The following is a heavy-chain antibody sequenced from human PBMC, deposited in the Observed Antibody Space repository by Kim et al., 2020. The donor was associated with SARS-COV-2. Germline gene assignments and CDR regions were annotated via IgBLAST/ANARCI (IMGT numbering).Heavy chain of an antibody. CDR2: IYYSGST. D-gene: IGHD3-3*01. CDR1: GGSISSSSYY. V-gene: IGHV4-39*07. CDR3: ARDNLLDFWSAMTYWFDP. J-gene: IGHJ5*02. Sequence: SETLSLTCTVSGGSISSSSYYWGWIRQPPGKGLEWIGSIYYSGSTYYNPSLKSRVTISVDTSKNQFSLKLSSVTAADTAVYYCARDNLLDFWSAMTYWFDPWGQGTLVTVSS.